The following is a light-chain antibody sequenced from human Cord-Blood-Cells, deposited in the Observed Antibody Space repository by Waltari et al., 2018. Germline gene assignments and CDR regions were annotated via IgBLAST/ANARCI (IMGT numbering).Light chain of an antibody. CDR1: QGISSY. V-gene: IGKV1-9*01. Sequence: IQLTQSPSSLSASVGDRVTITCRASQGISSYLAWYQQKPGKAPKLLIYAASTLQSGVPSRFSGSGSATDFTLTISSRQPEDFATYYCQQLNSYPPSITFGRGTRLEIK. J-gene: IGKJ5*01. CDR2: AAS. CDR3: QQLNSYPPSIT.